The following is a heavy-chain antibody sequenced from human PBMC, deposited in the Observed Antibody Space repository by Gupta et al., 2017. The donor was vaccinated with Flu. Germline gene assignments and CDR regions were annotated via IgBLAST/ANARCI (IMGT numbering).Heavy chain of an antibody. V-gene: IGHV3-33*01. CDR3: ARELVTDYLWGSVPEGFDY. D-gene: IGHD3-16*01. Sequence: QVQLVESGGGVVQTGRSLRLSRAASGFTFRSYGMHWVRQAPGKGLEWVAMIWYDGSKEYYADSVKGRFTISRDNSKNTVYVQMNGLRVEDTAIYFCARELVTDYLWGSVPEGFDYWGQGTLVTVSS. CDR1: GFTFRSYG. CDR2: IWYDGSKE. J-gene: IGHJ4*02.